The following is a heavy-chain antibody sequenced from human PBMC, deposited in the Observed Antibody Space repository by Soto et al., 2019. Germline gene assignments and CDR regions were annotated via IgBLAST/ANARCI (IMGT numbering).Heavy chain of an antibody. J-gene: IGHJ6*02. D-gene: IGHD3-3*01. CDR1: GYTFTGYY. Sequence: ASVKASCKASGYTFTGYYMHWVRQAPGQGLEWMGWINPNSGGTNYAQKFQGWVTMTRDTSISTAYMELSRLRSDDTAVYYCARAIPFGVVIKSPYYYYGMDVWGQGTTVTVSS. V-gene: IGHV1-2*04. CDR2: INPNSGGT. CDR3: ARAIPFGVVIKSPYYYYGMDV.